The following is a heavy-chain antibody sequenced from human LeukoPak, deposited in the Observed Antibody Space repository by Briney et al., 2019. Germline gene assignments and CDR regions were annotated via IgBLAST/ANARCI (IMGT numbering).Heavy chain of an antibody. D-gene: IGHD3-16*02. CDR2: IYYSGST. V-gene: IGHV4-39*07. CDR1: GGSISSSSYY. J-gene: IGHJ3*02. Sequence: SETLSLTCTVSGGSISSSSYYWGWIRQPPGKGLEWIGSIYYSGSTYYNPSLKSRVTISVDTSKNQFSLKLSSVTAADTAVYYCARGAHDYVWGSYRPSHAFDIWGQGTMVTVSS. CDR3: ARGAHDYVWGSYRPSHAFDI.